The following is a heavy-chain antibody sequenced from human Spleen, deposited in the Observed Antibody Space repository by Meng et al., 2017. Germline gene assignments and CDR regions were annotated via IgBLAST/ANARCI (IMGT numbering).Heavy chain of an antibody. CDR1: GFTFSSYA. D-gene: IGHD4-17*01. J-gene: IGHJ4*02. V-gene: IGHV3-23*01. CDR2: ISNTGGST. CDR3: AKSGGDYTRGFDY. Sequence: GGSLRLSCVASGFTFSSYAMTWVRQAPGKGLEWVSTISNTGGSTYYADSVKGRFTISRDSSNNILYLQMNSLRAEDTARYYCAKSGGDYTRGFDYWGQGTLVTVSS.